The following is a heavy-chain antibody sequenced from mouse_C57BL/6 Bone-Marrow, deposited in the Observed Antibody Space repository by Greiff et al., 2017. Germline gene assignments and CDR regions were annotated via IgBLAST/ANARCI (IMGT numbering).Heavy chain of an antibody. CDR1: GYAFSSSW. J-gene: IGHJ3*01. V-gene: IGHV1-82*01. CDR3: AKLGPWFAY. Sequence: VQLVESGPELVKPGASVKISCKASGYAFSSSWMNWVKQRPGKGLEWIGRIYPGDGDTKYNGKFKGKATLTADKSSSTAYMQLSSLTSEDSAVYFCAKLGPWFAYWGQGTLVTVSA. D-gene: IGHD4-1*01. CDR2: IYPGDGDT.